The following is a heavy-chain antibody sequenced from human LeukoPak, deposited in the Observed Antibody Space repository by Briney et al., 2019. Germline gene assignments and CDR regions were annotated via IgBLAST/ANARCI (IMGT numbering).Heavy chain of an antibody. J-gene: IGHJ4*02. Sequence: SETLSLTCAVSGGSISSSNWWSWVRQPPGKGLEWIGRIYTSGSTNYNPSLKSRVTISIDTSKNQFSLKLNSVTAADTAVYYCARGMYGDFADYWGQGTLVTVSS. CDR2: IYTSGST. CDR1: GGSISSSNW. D-gene: IGHD4-17*01. CDR3: ARGMYGDFADY. V-gene: IGHV4-4*02.